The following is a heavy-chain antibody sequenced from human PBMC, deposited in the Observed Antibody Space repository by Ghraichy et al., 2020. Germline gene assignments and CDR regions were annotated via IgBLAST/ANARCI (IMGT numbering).Heavy chain of an antibody. V-gene: IGHV4-39*01. D-gene: IGHD1-26*01. CDR3: ARHLPSRGSYYFDS. CDR1: AGSVSSFDYS. J-gene: IGHJ4*02. CDR2: VFYGGTA. Sequence: SETLSLTCNVSAGSVSSFDYSWGWIRQPPGKGLEWLGHVFYGGTAYYNPSLKSRIVLSVDTSKSQFSLRLSSVTAADTSVYFGARHLPSRGSYYFDSWGQGALVTVS.